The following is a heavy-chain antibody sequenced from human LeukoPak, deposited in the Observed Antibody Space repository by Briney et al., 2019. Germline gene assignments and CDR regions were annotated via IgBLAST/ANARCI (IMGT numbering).Heavy chain of an antibody. CDR1: GFTFSSNG. CDR3: AKDIGSYYDY. CDR2: IQYDGSKK. Sequence: GGSLRLSCVASGFTFSSNGMHWVRQAPGKGLEWVTFIQYDGSKKYYADSAKGRFTISRDNSKNTLYLEMNSLRAEDTAVYYCAKDIGSYYDYWGQGILVTVSS. J-gene: IGHJ4*02. D-gene: IGHD3-10*01. V-gene: IGHV3-30*02.